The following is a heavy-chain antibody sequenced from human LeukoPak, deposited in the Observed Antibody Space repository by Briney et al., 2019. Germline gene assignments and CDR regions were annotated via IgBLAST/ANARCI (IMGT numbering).Heavy chain of an antibody. CDR1: GFTFTSSA. D-gene: IGHD6-19*01. Sequence: VASVKVSCKASGFTFTSSAMQWVRQTRGQRLEWMGWMNPDSGHTVYAQNFQGRVTITRNTSTSTAYMELSSLRSEDTAVYYCARGPLYAMAGVHYYYYYMDVWGKGTTVTVSS. J-gene: IGHJ6*03. CDR3: ARGPLYAMAGVHYYYYYMDV. V-gene: IGHV1-8*03. CDR2: MNPDSGHT.